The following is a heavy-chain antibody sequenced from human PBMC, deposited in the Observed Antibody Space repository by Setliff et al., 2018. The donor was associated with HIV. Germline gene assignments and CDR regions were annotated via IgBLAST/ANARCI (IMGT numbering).Heavy chain of an antibody. CDR1: RGTFRNSA. D-gene: IGHD3-16*01. CDR2: IITLFGEA. Sequence: SVKVSCKASRGTFRNSAINWVRQAPGQGLVWMGGIITLFGEANYAQKFQGRVTITADESTSTAYMELNSLRSDDAAVYYCARQPYYDDDGTNPPSEWRVLGWGQGTLVTVSS. CDR3: ARQPYYDDDGTNPPSEWRVLG. J-gene: IGHJ4*02. V-gene: IGHV1-69*13.